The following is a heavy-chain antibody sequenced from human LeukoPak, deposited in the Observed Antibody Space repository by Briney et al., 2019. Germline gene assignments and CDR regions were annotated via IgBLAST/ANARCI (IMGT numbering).Heavy chain of an antibody. J-gene: IGHJ4*02. D-gene: IGHD2-15*01. CDR1: GLNFRDHW. CDR2: ISYDGSNK. Sequence: GGSLRLSCAVSGLNFRDHWMDWVRQAPGKGLEWVAVISYDGSNKYYADSVKGRFTISRDNSKNTLYLQMNSLRAEDTAVYYCARDRTRYCSGGSCYLGYWGQGTLVTVSS. CDR3: ARDRTRYCSGGSCYLGY. V-gene: IGHV3-30*03.